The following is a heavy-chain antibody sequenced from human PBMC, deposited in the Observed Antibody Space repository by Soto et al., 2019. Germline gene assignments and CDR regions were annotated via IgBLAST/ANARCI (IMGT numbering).Heavy chain of an antibody. CDR2: ISYDGSNK. CDR3: AKGVHYYDSSGYFGLTSECLDY. J-gene: IGHJ4*02. Sequence: GGSLRLSCAASGFTFSSYGMHWVRQAPGKGLEWVAVISYDGSNKYYADSVKGRFTISRDNSKNTLYLQMNSLRAEDTAVYYCAKGVHYYDSSGYFGLTSECLDYXGQGTLVTVSS. D-gene: IGHD3-22*01. V-gene: IGHV3-30*18. CDR1: GFTFSSYG.